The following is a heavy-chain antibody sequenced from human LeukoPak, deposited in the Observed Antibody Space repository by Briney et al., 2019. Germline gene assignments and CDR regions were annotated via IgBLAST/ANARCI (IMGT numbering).Heavy chain of an antibody. D-gene: IGHD3-10*01. J-gene: IGHJ6*02. CDR2: ISYDGSNK. Sequence: GRSLRLSCAASGFTFSSYAMHWVRQAPGKGLEWVAVISYDGSNKYYADSVKGRFTISRDNSKNTLYLQMSSLRAEDTAVYYCARDPGGGSENYYYYGMDVRGQGTTVTVSS. V-gene: IGHV3-30-3*01. CDR1: GFTFSSYA. CDR3: ARDPGGGSENYYYYGMDV.